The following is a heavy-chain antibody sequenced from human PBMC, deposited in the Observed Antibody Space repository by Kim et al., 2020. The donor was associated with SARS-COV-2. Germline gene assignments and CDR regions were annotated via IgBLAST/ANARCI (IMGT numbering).Heavy chain of an antibody. V-gene: IGHV3-64*01. CDR1: KFNFSAYA. Sequence: GGSLRLSCTASKFNFSAYAMHWVRQAPGKGLEYVSGISTYGGSSFHANSVNGRFTVSRDNSKNTLYLQMGSLTPEDMAVYYCARSGRPSGDYDFWTGYGMDVWGQGTTSPSP. D-gene: IGHD3-3*01. CDR3: ARSGRPSGDYDFWTGYGMDV. J-gene: IGHJ6*02. CDR2: ISTYGGSS.